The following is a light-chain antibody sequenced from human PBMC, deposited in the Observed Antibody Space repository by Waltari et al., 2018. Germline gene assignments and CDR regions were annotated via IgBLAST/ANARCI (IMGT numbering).Light chain of an antibody. CDR2: WAS. V-gene: IGKV4-1*01. CDR3: QQYYTTPPT. CDR1: QSVLSSSNNKNY. J-gene: IGKJ5*01. Sequence: DLVMTQSPDSLAVSLGARATINCKFSQSVLSSSNNKNYLAWYQQKPGQPPKLFIYWASTRESGVPDRFSGSGSGTDFTLTISSLQAEDVAVYYCQQYYTTPPTFGQGTRLEIK.